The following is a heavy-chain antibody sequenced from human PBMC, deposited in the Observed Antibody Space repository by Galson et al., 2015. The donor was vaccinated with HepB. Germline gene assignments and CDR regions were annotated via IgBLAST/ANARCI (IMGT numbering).Heavy chain of an antibody. Sequence: SLRLSCAASGFTFSSYAMHWVRQAPGKGLEWVSAISGSGGSTYYADSLKGRFTISRDNAKNSLYLQMNSLSADDTAVYYCARVRSAGYYGMDVWGQGTTVTVSS. V-gene: IGHV3-21*01. D-gene: IGHD3-10*01. CDR1: GFTFSSYA. CDR2: ISGSGGST. J-gene: IGHJ6*02. CDR3: ARVRSAGYYGMDV.